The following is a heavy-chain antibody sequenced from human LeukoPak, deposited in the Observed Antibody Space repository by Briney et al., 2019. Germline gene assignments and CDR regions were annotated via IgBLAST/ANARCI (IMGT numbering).Heavy chain of an antibody. Sequence: GGSLRLSCVASGFTFSSYWMSWVRQAPGKGLEWVAFIRSDGSIKYYADSVKGRFTISRGNSKNTLYLQMNSLRAEDTAVYYCAKGRAGMVRGVCDYWGQGTLVTVSS. CDR2: IRSDGSIK. CDR1: GFTFSSYW. J-gene: IGHJ4*02. V-gene: IGHV3-30*02. D-gene: IGHD3-10*01. CDR3: AKGRAGMVRGVCDY.